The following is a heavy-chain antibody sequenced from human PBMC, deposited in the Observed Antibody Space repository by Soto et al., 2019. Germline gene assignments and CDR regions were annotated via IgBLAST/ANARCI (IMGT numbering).Heavy chain of an antibody. CDR2: IYYTGGT. Sequence: SETLSLTCTVSGGSTHSGDYYWSWIRQPPGKGLECIGYIYYTGGTHYNPSLKSRVTISVDTSKNQFSLRLSSVTAADTAVYYCARTGYYDSGRFFDYWGQGTLVTVSS. CDR3: ARTGYYDSGRFFDY. D-gene: IGHD3-10*01. CDR1: GGSTHSGDYY. J-gene: IGHJ4*02. V-gene: IGHV4-30-4*01.